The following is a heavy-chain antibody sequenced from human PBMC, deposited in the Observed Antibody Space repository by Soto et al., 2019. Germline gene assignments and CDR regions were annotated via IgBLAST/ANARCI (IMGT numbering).Heavy chain of an antibody. CDR2: IKSKTDGGTT. J-gene: IGHJ4*02. CDR3: TTAGSSGPYYFDY. Sequence: GGSLRLSCAASGFTFSNAWISWVRQAPGKGLEWVGRIKSKTDGGTTDYAAPVKGRFTISRDDSKNTLYLQMNSLKTEDTAVYYCTTAGSSGPYYFDYWGQGTLVTVSS. D-gene: IGHD6-19*01. CDR1: GFTFSNAW. V-gene: IGHV3-15*01.